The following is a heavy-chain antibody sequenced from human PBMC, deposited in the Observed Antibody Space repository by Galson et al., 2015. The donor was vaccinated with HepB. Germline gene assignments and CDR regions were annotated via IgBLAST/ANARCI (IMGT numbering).Heavy chain of an antibody. CDR3: AKDNGGPNDY. Sequence: SLRLSCAASGVTLSRYWVHWVRQVPGKGLVWVARINEDGSSRAYADSVRGRFTISRDNAKNMLYLEMNSLRAEDTAVYYCAKDNGGPNDYWGQGTLVTVSS. D-gene: IGHD2-8*01. CDR1: GVTLSRYW. V-gene: IGHV3-74*01. CDR2: INEDGSSR. J-gene: IGHJ4*02.